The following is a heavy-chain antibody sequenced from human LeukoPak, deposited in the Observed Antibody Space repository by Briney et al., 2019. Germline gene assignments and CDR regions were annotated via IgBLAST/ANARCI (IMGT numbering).Heavy chain of an antibody. CDR2: IYHSGST. J-gene: IGHJ3*02. V-gene: IGHV4-30-2*01. CDR1: GGSISSGGYS. Sequence: KPSETLSLTCAVSGGSISSGGYSWSWIRQPPGKGLEWIGYIYHSGSTYYNPSLKSRVTISVDTSKNQFSLKLSSVTAADTAVYYCARVGGPYYAFGIWGQGTMVTVSS. CDR3: ARVGGPYYAFGI. D-gene: IGHD3-16*01.